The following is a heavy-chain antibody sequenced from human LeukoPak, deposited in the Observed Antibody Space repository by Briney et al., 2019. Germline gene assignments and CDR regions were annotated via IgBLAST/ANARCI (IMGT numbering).Heavy chain of an antibody. V-gene: IGHV3-23*01. D-gene: IGHD3-10*01. CDR2: ITESGGST. CDR1: RFTFSSYA. CDR3: AKVRGGYFDY. J-gene: IGHJ4*03. Sequence: PGGSLRLSCAASRFTFSSYAMSWVRQAPGKGLEWVSGITESGGSTYYADSVKGRLTISRDNSKNTLYLQMNSLRAEDTAVYYCAKVRGGYFDYWGQGTLVTVSS.